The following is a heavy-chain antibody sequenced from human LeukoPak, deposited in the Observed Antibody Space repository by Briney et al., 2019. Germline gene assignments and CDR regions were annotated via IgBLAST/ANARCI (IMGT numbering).Heavy chain of an antibody. D-gene: IGHD4-17*01. CDR3: ARNRSVTTTPGFDH. V-gene: IGHV4-38-2*01. Sequence: SETLSLTCAVSGYSIRSGDYWGWIRQSPGKGLEWIGSIYHSGSTHYNPSLKSRVTISVDTSKNQFSLMLSSVTAADTAVYYCARNRSVTTTPGFDHWGQGTLVTVSS. J-gene: IGHJ4*02. CDR1: GYSIRSGDY. CDR2: IYHSGST.